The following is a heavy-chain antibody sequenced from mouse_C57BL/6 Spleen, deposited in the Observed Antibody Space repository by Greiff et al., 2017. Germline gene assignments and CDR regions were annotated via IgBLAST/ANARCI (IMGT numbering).Heavy chain of an antibody. CDR1: GYTFTSSW. Sequence: QVQLQQPGAELVKPGASVKLSCKASGYTFTSSWMHWVKQRPGQGLEWIGMIHPNSGSTNYNEKFKSKATLTVDKSSSTAYMQLSSLTSEDSAVYYCARDSSGYPFAYWGQGTLVTVSA. CDR3: ARDSSGYPFAY. CDR2: IHPNSGST. V-gene: IGHV1-64*01. D-gene: IGHD3-2*02. J-gene: IGHJ3*01.